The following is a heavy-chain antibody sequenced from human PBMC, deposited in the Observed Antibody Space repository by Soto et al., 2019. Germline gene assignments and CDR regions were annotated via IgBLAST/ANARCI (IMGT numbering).Heavy chain of an antibody. CDR2: INHSGST. Sequence: PETLSLTCAFSVGSFSVYYWDWIRQPPGKGLDLIAEINHSGSTNYNPSLKSRVTISVDTSKNQFSLKLRSVTAADTAVYYCARGPVSMIRGVLISGQPSYYFDFWGQGILVTVSS. CDR1: VGSFSVYY. V-gene: IGHV4-34*01. J-gene: IGHJ4*02. CDR3: ARGPVSMIRGVLISGQPSYYFDF. D-gene: IGHD3-10*01.